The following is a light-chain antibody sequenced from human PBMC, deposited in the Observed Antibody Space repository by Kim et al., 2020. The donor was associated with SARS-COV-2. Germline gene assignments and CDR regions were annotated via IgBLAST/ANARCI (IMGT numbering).Light chain of an antibody. CDR1: QGISIW. CDR2: QSS. V-gene: IGKV1-5*03. J-gene: IGKJ4*01. CDR3: HQYNTYPVT. Sequence: ASVGDRGTITCRASQGISIWLAWYQQKPGQAPNLLIYQSSTLESGVPSRFSGSGSGTEFTLTISSLQPDDFATYYCHQYNTYPVTFGGGTKVDI.